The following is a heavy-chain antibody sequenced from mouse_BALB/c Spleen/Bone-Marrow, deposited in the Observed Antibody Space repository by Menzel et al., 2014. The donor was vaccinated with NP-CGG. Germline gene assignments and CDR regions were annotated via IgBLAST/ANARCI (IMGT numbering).Heavy chain of an antibody. CDR1: GFTFSTYG. V-gene: IGHV5-6*01. J-gene: IGHJ3*01. D-gene: IGHD4-1*01. CDR2: ISSGGDYP. Sequence: EVMLVESGGDLVKSGGSLKLSCAASGFTFSTYGMSWVRQTPDKRLEWVATISSGGDYPYYPDSVKGRFTISRDNAKNTLYLQMSSLKSEDTAMYYCASQTGTWFAYWGQGTMVTVSA. CDR3: ASQTGTWFAY.